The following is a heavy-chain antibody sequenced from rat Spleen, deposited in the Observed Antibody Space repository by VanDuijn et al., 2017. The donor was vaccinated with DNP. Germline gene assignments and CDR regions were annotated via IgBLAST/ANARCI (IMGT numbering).Heavy chain of an antibody. J-gene: IGHJ2*01. CDR3: AKDMDYGFAMAA. CDR2: ISSDGGTT. V-gene: IGHV5-58*01. CDR1: GFTFSSYW. D-gene: IGHD1-11*01. Sequence: EVQLVETGGGLVQPGRSLRLSCVASGFTFSSYWMYWIRQAPGKGLEWVASISSDGGTTYYPDSVKGRFTISRDNAENTVDLQMNSLRSADTATYYCAKDMDYGFAMAAWGQGVMVTVSS.